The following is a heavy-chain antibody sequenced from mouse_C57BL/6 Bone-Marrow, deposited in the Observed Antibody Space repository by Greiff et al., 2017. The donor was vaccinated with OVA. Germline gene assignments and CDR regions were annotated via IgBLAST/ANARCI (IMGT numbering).Heavy chain of an antibody. J-gene: IGHJ2*01. V-gene: IGHV10-1*01. Sequence: EVQLVESGGGLVQPKGSLKLSCAASGFSFNTYAMNWVRQAPGKGLEWVARIRSKSNNYATYYADSVKDRFTISRDDSESMLYLQMNNLKTEDTAMYYCVRDYGSSIDYWGQGTTLTVSS. CDR3: VRDYGSSIDY. D-gene: IGHD1-1*01. CDR2: IRSKSNNYAT. CDR1: GFSFNTYA.